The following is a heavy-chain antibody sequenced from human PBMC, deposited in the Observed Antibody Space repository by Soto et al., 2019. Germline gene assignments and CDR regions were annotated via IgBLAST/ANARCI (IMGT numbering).Heavy chain of an antibody. CDR1: GFTFSSYG. D-gene: IGHD2-2*01. J-gene: IGHJ4*02. CDR3: AKDSSVVVVPAAMWGAFDY. CDR2: ISSSSSYI. Sequence: GGSLRLSCAASGFTFSSYGMHWVRQAPGKGLEWVSSISSSSSYIYYADSVKGRFTISRDNAKNSLYLQMNSLRAEDTAVYYCAKDSSVVVVPAAMWGAFDYWGQGTLVTVSS. V-gene: IGHV3-21*04.